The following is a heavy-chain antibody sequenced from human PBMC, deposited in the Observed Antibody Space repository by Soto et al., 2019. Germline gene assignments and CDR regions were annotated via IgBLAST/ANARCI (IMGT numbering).Heavy chain of an antibody. Sequence: GGSLRLSCAASGFTCSSYSMHWVRQAPGKGLEWVSYISPSSSSIYHADSVKGRFTISRDNAKNSLYLQMNSLRAEDTAVYYCARVAYYYDSSGYFYWGQGTLVTVSS. CDR2: ISPSSSSI. CDR3: ARVAYYYDSSGYFY. V-gene: IGHV3-48*01. CDR1: GFTCSSYS. J-gene: IGHJ4*02. D-gene: IGHD3-22*01.